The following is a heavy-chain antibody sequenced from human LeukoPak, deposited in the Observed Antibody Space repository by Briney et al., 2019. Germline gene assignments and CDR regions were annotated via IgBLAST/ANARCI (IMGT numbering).Heavy chain of an antibody. CDR1: GFSLSTSGVG. D-gene: IGHD2-15*01. V-gene: IGHV2-5*02. CDR3: AHSSRYCSGGSCRMVFDY. CDR2: IYWDDDK. Sequence: SGPTLGKPTQTLTLTCTFSGFSLSTSGVGVGWIRQPPGKALEWVALIYWDDDKRYSPSLKSRLTITKDTSKNQVVLTMTNMDPVDTATYYCAHSSRYCSGGSCRMVFDYWGQGTLVTVSS. J-gene: IGHJ4*02.